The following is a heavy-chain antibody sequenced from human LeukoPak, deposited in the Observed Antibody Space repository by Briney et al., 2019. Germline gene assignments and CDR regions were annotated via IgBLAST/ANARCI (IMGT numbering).Heavy chain of an antibody. V-gene: IGHV4-34*01. CDR3: ARTGPSDV. J-gene: IGHJ6*04. CDR2: INHSGST. Sequence: IRQPPGKGLEWIGEINHSGSTNYNPSLKSRVTISVDTSKNQFSLKLSSVTAADTAVYYCARTGPSDVWGKGTTVTVSS.